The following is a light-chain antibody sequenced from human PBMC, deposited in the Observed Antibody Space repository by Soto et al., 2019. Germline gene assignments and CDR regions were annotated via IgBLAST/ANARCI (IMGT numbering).Light chain of an antibody. Sequence: DIQMTQSPSSLSASVGDRVTITCRASQSISSYLNWYQQKPGKAPKLLIYAASSLQSGVPSRSRGSGSGTDFTLTISSLQPEAFATDYWQQSYSTPMYTFGQGTKLEIK. CDR2: AAS. CDR3: QQSYSTPMYT. J-gene: IGKJ2*01. V-gene: IGKV1-39*01. CDR1: QSISSY.